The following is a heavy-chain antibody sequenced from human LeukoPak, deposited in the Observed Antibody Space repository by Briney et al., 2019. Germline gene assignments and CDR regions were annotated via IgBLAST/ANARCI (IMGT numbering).Heavy chain of an antibody. D-gene: IGHD3-22*01. CDR1: GYRFTSYW. CDR2: IYPGDSDT. Sequence: GESLQISCQGSGYRFTSYWIGWVRHMPGKGLEWMGIIYPGDSDTRYSPSFQGQVTISADKSISTAYLQWSSLKASDTAMYYCARRYDSSGLIDYWGQGTLVTVSS. CDR3: ARRYDSSGLIDY. J-gene: IGHJ4*02. V-gene: IGHV5-51*01.